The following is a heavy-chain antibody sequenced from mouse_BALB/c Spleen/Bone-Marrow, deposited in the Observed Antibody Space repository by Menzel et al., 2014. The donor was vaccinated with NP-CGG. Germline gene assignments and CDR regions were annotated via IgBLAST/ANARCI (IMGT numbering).Heavy chain of an antibody. CDR3: ARGRDWFDY. CDR2: ISGSGSST. V-gene: IGHV5-6-3*01. D-gene: IGHD3-3*01. Sequence: EVHLVESGGGLVQPGGSLKLSCAASGFTFSGYGMSWVRRTPDKGLELVATISGSGSSTYYPDSVKGRFTISRDNARNTLYLQMSSLKSEDTAMYYCARGRDWFDYWGQGTTLTVSS. CDR1: GFTFSGYG. J-gene: IGHJ2*01.